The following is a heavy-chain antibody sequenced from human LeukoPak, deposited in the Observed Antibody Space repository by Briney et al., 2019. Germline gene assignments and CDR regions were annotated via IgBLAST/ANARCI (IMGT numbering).Heavy chain of an antibody. V-gene: IGHV3-53*01. J-gene: IGHJ4*02. CDR2: IYSGGST. CDR1: GFTVSSNY. CDR3: AREGSNGGYDY. Sequence: PGGSLRLSCAASGFTVSSNYMDWVRQAPGKGLEWVSVIYSGGSTYYADSVKGRFTISRDTSKNTLYVQMNSLRAEDTAVYFCAREGSNGGYDYWGQGTLVTVAS. D-gene: IGHD2-8*01.